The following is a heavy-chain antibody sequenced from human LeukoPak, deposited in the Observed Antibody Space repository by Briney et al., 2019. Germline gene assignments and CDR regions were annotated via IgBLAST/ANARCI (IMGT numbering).Heavy chain of an antibody. Sequence: GGSLRLSCAASGFTFSNAWMSWVRQAPGKGLEWVGRIKSKTDGGTTDYAAPVKGRFTISRDDLKNTLYLQMNSLKPEDIAVYYCTTFTGFYYGSGSYYNPAVWGQGTLVTVSS. V-gene: IGHV3-15*01. CDR2: IKSKTDGGTT. D-gene: IGHD3-10*01. CDR3: TTFTGFYYGSGSYYNPAV. CDR1: GFTFSNAW. J-gene: IGHJ4*02.